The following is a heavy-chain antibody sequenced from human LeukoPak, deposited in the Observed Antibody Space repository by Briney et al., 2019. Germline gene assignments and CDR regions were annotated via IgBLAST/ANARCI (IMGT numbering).Heavy chain of an antibody. V-gene: IGHV3-74*01. CDR2: INSDGNST. Sequence: PGGSLRLSCAASGFTFSRYWMHWVRQAPGKGLVWVSRINSDGNSTSYADSVKGRFTISRDNAKNTLYLQMNSLRAEDTAVYYCAKDLADMEGSSGGGAFDIWGQGTMVTVSS. J-gene: IGHJ3*02. CDR1: GFTFSRYW. CDR3: AKDLADMEGSSGGGAFDI. D-gene: IGHD6-13*01.